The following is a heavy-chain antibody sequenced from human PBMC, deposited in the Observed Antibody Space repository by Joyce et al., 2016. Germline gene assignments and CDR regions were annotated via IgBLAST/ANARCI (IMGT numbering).Heavy chain of an antibody. V-gene: IGHV3-21*01. CDR3: ARSSYTNGIFDY. J-gene: IGHJ4*02. CDR1: GFMFSSYS. D-gene: IGHD2-8*01. Sequence: EVQLVESGGGLVKPGGSLRLSCAASGFMFSSYSMSWVRQAPGKGLEWVSSLRSSSSYIKYTDSVKGRFTISRDNAKNSLYLQMNSLRVEDTAVYYCARSSYTNGIFDYWGQGTLVTVSS. CDR2: LRSSSSYI.